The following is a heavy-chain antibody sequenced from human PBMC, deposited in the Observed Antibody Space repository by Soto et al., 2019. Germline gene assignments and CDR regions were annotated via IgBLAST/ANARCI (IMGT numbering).Heavy chain of an antibody. D-gene: IGHD5-18*01. Sequence: SETLSLTCTVSGGSIGSSSYYWGWIRQPPGKGLEWIGSIYYSGSTYYNPSLKSRVTISVDTSKNQFSLKLSSVTAADTAVYYCARHLSNGYSYGYYYYYGMDVWGQGTTVTVSS. CDR1: GGSIGSSSYY. V-gene: IGHV4-39*01. J-gene: IGHJ6*02. CDR3: ARHLSNGYSYGYYYYYGMDV. CDR2: IYYSGST.